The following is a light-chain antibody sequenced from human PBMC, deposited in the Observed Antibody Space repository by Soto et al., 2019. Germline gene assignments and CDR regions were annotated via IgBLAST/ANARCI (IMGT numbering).Light chain of an antibody. CDR1: QNGNIW. CDR3: LMSNSLEYT. J-gene: IGKJ2*01. V-gene: IGKV1-5*03. Sequence: IQVPPYPSTLSAFVGDRVLLHCLASQNGNIWLAWYQQRPTKAPNLLIHKKSRLESGVPSRFSGSGSGTEFTLATSSLETEDFGTYVGLMSNSLEYTFGQGTKLEIK. CDR2: KKS.